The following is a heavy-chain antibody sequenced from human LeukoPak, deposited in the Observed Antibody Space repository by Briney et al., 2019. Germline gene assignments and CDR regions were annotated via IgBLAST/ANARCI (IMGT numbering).Heavy chain of an antibody. CDR2: ISGSGGGV. D-gene: IGHD6-19*01. CDR3: AKGSSGWPEVGWGIDY. CDR1: GFTFSSYT. V-gene: IGHV3-23*01. J-gene: IGHJ4*02. Sequence: PGGSLRLSCAASGFTFSSYTMNWVRQAPGKGLEWVSAISGSGGGVYYADSVKGLFTISRDNSKNTLYLQMNSLRADDTALYYCAKGSSGWPEVGWGIDYWGQGTLVTVSS.